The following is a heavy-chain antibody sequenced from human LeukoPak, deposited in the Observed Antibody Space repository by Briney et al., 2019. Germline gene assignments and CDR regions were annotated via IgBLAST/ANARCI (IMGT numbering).Heavy chain of an antibody. CDR1: GFTVSSNY. Sequence: GGSLRLSCAASGFTVSSNYMSWVRQAPGKGLEWVSVIYSGGSTYYADFVKGRFTISRDNSKNTLFLQMSSLRAEDTALYYCAKGGSGYFADLWGQGTLVTVSS. CDR2: IYSGGST. CDR3: AKGGSGYFADL. J-gene: IGHJ5*02. D-gene: IGHD3-22*01. V-gene: IGHV3-53*01.